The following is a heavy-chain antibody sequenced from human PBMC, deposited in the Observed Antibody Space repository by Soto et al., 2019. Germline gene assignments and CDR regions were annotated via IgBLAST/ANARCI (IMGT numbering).Heavy chain of an antibody. D-gene: IGHD3-10*01. CDR3: ARDPGEYAFDI. J-gene: IGHJ3*02. V-gene: IGHV6-1*01. Sequence: SQTLSLTGAISVDSVSSNSAAWNCFRQSPSRGLEWLGRTYYRSKWYNDYAVSVKSRITINPDTSKNQFSLQLNSVTPEDTAVYYCARDPGEYAFDIWGQGTMVTVSS. CDR1: VDSVSSNSAA. CDR2: TYYRSKWYN.